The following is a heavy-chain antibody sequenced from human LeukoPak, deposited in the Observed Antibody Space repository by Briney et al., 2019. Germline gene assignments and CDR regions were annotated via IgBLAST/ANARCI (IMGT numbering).Heavy chain of an antibody. V-gene: IGHV1-69*04. CDR3: AREVVAATLLHRYFQH. Sequence: GSSVKVSCKASGGTFSSYAISWVRQAPGQGLEWMGRIIPILGIANYAQKFQGRVTITADKSTSTAYMELSSLRSEDTAVYYCAREVVAATLLHRYFQHWGQGTLVTVSS. J-gene: IGHJ1*01. CDR2: IIPILGIA. D-gene: IGHD2-15*01. CDR1: GGTFSSYA.